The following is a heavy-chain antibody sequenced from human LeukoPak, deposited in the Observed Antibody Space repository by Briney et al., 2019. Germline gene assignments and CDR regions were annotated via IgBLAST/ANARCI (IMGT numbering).Heavy chain of an antibody. CDR2: ISTGGGST. V-gene: IGHV3-23*01. D-gene: IGHD3-10*01. J-gene: IGHJ4*02. Sequence: PGGSLRLSCAASGFTLIKYVVRWVRQAPGKGLEWVSAISTGGGSTYYAASVKGRFTISRDNSKNTLYLQMNSLRAEDTAVYYCAKVARAYGSGPLDYWGQGTLVTVSS. CDR1: GFTLIKYV. CDR3: AKVARAYGSGPLDY.